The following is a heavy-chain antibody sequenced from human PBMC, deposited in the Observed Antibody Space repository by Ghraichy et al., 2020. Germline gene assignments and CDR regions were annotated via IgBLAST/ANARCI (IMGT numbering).Heavy chain of an antibody. Sequence: GVSLRLSCTASGFTFSKYGMFWARQAPGKGLEWVALIWSDGTRENYGDSVKGRFTISKDVSKSTLFLQMNSLRVEDTAIYYCARDLSYGSLDFRGQGTLVTVSS. D-gene: IGHD4-17*01. CDR3: ARDLSYGSLDF. CDR2: IWSDGTRE. V-gene: IGHV3-33*07. CDR1: GFTFSKYG. J-gene: IGHJ4*02.